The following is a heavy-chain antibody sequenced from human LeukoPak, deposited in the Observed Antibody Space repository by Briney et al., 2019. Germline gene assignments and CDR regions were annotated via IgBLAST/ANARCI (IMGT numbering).Heavy chain of an antibody. D-gene: IGHD2-15*01. J-gene: IGHJ5*02. CDR2: INPNSGGT. V-gene: IGHV1-2*02. CDR3: ARGVGINCSGGSCYPNWFDP. Sequence: ASVKVSCKASGYTFTGYYMHWVRQAPGQGLEWMGWINPNSGGTNYAQKFQGRVAMPRDTSISTAYMELSRLRSDDTAVYYCARGVGINCSGGSCYPNWFDPWGQGTLVTVSS. CDR1: GYTFTGYY.